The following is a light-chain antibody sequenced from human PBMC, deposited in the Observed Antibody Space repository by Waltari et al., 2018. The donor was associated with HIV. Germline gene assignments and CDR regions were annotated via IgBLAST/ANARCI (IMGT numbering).Light chain of an antibody. CDR1: QSLLHSNGYNY. Sequence: DIVMTQSPLSLSVTPGEPASISCRSSQSLLHSNGYNYLDGYLHKPWQSPQLLIYLGSNRASGVPDRFSGSGSGTDFTLKISRVEAEDVGVYYCMQALQTPFTFGPGTKVDIK. J-gene: IGKJ3*01. CDR2: LGS. V-gene: IGKV2-28*01. CDR3: MQALQTPFT.